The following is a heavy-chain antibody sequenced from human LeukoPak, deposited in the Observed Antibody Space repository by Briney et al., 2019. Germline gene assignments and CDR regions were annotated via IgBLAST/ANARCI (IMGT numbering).Heavy chain of an antibody. CDR3: ARVLGEQWLVRLVVGWFDP. J-gene: IGHJ5*02. CDR1: GGSISSSSYY. CDR2: IYYSGST. D-gene: IGHD6-19*01. V-gene: IGHV4-39*07. Sequence: SETLSLTCTVSGGSISSSSYYWGWIRQPPGKGLEWIGSIYYSGSTYYNPSLKSRVTISVDTSKNQFSLKLSSVTAADTAVYYCARVLGEQWLVRLVVGWFDPWGQGTLVTVSS.